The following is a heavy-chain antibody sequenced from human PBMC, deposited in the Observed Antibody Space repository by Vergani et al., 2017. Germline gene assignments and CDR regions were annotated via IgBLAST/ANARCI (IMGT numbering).Heavy chain of an antibody. V-gene: IGHV1-18*01. J-gene: IGHJ4*02. CDR2: ISAYNGNT. CDR3: ARAPPYDSSGYYTFDY. CDR1: GYTFTSYG. Sequence: QVQLVQSGAEVKKPGASVKVSCKASGYTFTSYGMSGVRQAPGQGLEWMGWISAYNGNTNYAQKLQGRVTMTTDTSTSTAYMELRSLRSDDTAVYYCARAPPYDSSGYYTFDYWGQGTLVTVSS. D-gene: IGHD3-22*01.